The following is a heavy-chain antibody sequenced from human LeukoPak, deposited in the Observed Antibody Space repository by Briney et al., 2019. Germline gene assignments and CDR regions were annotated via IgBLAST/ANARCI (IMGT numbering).Heavy chain of an antibody. J-gene: IGHJ4*02. Sequence: GGSLRLSCAASGFTFSSHGMTWVRQAPGKGLEWVSAISGSGGSTYYADSVKGRFTISRDNSKNTLYVQMNSLRAEDTAVYYCARDLRYYAYFDYWGQGTLVTVSS. D-gene: IGHD3-22*01. CDR3: ARDLRYYAYFDY. V-gene: IGHV3-23*01. CDR2: ISGSGGST. CDR1: GFTFSSHG.